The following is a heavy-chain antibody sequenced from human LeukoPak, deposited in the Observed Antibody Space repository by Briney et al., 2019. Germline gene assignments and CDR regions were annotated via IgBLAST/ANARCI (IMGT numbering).Heavy chain of an antibody. D-gene: IGHD2-15*01. CDR3: ARDQLYCSGGSCYFDY. Sequence: GGSLRLSCAASGFTFSSYSMNWVRQAPGKGLGWVSYISSSSSTIYYADSVKGRFTISRDNAKNSLYLQMNSLRAEDTAVYYCARDQLYCSGGSCYFDYWGQGTLVTVSS. CDR1: GFTFSSYS. V-gene: IGHV3-48*01. CDR2: ISSSSSTI. J-gene: IGHJ4*02.